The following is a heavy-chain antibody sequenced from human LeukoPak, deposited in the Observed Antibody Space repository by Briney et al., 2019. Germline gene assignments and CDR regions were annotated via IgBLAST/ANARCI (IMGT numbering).Heavy chain of an antibody. CDR3: ARVPKPYYYYGMDV. V-gene: IGHV4-30-4*08. CDR2: IYYSGST. D-gene: IGHD1-14*01. J-gene: IGHJ6*02. Sequence: SETLSLTCTVSGGSISSGDYYWSWIRQPPGKGLEWIGYIYYSGSTYYNPSLKSRVTISVDTSKNQFSLKLSSVTAADTAVYYCARVPKPYYYYGMDVWGQGTTVTVSS. CDR1: GGSISSGDYY.